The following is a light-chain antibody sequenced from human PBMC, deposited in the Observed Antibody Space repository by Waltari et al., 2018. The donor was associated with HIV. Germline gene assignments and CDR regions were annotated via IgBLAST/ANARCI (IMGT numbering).Light chain of an antibody. J-gene: IGLJ2*01. CDR2: ANN. V-gene: IGLV1-40*01. CDR3: QSYDSGLSGSV. Sequence: QSVLPQPPSVSGPPGPRVTISRTGSSSNIGAGYDVHRYQQLPGTAPKLLIYANNNRASGVPDRFSGSKFGPSASLAITGLQAEDEANYYCQSYDSGLSGSVFGGGTKLTVL. CDR1: SSNIGAGYD.